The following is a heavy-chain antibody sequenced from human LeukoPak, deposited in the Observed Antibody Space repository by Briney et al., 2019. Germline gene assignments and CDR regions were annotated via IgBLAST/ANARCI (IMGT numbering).Heavy chain of an antibody. Sequence: GGSLRLSCVASGFTFTNYAMSWVRQAPGKGLEWVSSIVGSAGTTSHADSVKGRFTISRDNAKNTLYLQMNSLRAEDTAVYYCARVEWELLPADYWGQGTLVTVSS. J-gene: IGHJ4*02. CDR3: ARVEWELLPADY. CDR1: GFTFTNYA. V-gene: IGHV3-23*01. D-gene: IGHD1-26*01. CDR2: IVGSAGTT.